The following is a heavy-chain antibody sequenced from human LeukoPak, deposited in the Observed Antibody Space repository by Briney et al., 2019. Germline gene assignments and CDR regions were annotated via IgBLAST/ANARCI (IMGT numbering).Heavy chain of an antibody. CDR3: ARAKNYYDSSGLDY. CDR2: IKHSGST. V-gene: IGHV4-34*01. CDR1: GGSFSGYY. Sequence: NPSETLSLTCVVYGGSFSGYYWSWIRQPPGKGLEWIGEIKHSGSTNYNPSLKSRVTISVDTSKNQFSLKLSSVTAADTAVYYCARAKNYYDSSGLDYWGQGTLVTVSS. D-gene: IGHD3-22*01. J-gene: IGHJ4*02.